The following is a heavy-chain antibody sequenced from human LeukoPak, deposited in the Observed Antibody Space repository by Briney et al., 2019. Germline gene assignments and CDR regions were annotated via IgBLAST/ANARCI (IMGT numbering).Heavy chain of an antibody. CDR2: INPNSGGT. J-gene: IGHJ4*02. CDR3: ARDREYYGSGGIIDY. CDR1: GYTFTGYY. V-gene: IGHV1-2*04. D-gene: IGHD3-10*01. Sequence: GASVKVSCKASGYTFTGYYMHWVRQAPGQGLEWMGWINPNSGGTNYAQKFQGWVTMTRDTSISTAYMELSRLRSDDTAVYYCARDREYYGSGGIIDYWGQGTLVTVSS.